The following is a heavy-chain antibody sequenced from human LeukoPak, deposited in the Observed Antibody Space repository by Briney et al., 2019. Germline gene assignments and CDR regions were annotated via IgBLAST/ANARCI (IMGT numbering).Heavy chain of an antibody. CDR1: GYTFTSYG. CDR2: ISAYNGNT. J-gene: IGHJ5*02. D-gene: IGHD2-2*01. Sequence: GASVKVSCKASGYTFTSYGISWVRQAPGQGLEWMGWISAYNGNTNYAQKLQGRVTMTTDTSTSTAYMELRSLRSDDTAVYYCARYTIGYCSSTSCYGWFDPWGQGTLVAVSS. CDR3: ARYTIGYCSSTSCYGWFDP. V-gene: IGHV1-18*01.